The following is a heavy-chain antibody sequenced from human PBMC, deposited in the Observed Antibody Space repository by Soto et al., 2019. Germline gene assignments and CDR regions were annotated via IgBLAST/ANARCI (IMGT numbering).Heavy chain of an antibody. V-gene: IGHV4-38-2*01. J-gene: IGHJ4*02. CDR1: GFSISSAYY. Sequence: SETLSLTCAVSGFSISSAYYWGWIRQPPGKGLEWIGSIYHSGSTYYNPSLKSRVTISLDTSKNRFSLRLSSVTAADTAVYYCASPSGSGSPTLDYWGQGTLVTVSS. CDR2: IYHSGST. D-gene: IGHD3-10*01. CDR3: ASPSGSGSPTLDY.